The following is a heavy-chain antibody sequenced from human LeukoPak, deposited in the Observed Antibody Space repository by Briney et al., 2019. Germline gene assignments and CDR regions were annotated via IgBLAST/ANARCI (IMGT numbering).Heavy chain of an antibody. V-gene: IGHV4-39*01. CDR2: IYYSGST. Sequence: SETLSLTCTVSGGSISSSSYYWGWIRQSPGKGLEWIGNIYYSGSTYYNPSLKSRVTISVDTSKNQFSLNLSSVTVADTAVYYCVTPDSSGYYHLSWGQGTLVTVSS. CDR3: VTPDSSGYYHLS. D-gene: IGHD3-22*01. CDR1: GGSISSSSYY. J-gene: IGHJ5*02.